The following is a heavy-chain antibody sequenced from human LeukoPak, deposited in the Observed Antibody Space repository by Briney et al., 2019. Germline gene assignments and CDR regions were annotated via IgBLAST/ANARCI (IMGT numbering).Heavy chain of an antibody. Sequence: SQTLSLTCTVSGGSISSGGYYWRWIRQHPGKGLEWIGHIYYSGSTYYNPSLKSRVTISVDTSKNQFSLKLSSVTAADTAVYYCARESYGSGSPGDWGQGTLVTVSS. D-gene: IGHD3-10*01. CDR3: ARESYGSGSPGD. J-gene: IGHJ1*01. CDR2: IYYSGST. V-gene: IGHV4-31*03. CDR1: GGSISSGGYY.